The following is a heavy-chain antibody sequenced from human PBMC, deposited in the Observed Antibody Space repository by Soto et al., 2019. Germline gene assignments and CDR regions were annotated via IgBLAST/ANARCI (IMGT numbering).Heavy chain of an antibody. CDR3: VKGVRESYGMDV. Sequence: EVQLVESAGGLVQPGGSLRLSCSASGFTFSRNAMHWVRQAPGKGLEYVSAISSNGGSTYYADSVKGRFTISRDNSKNTLYLQMSSLRAEDTAVYYCVKGVRESYGMDVWGQGTTVTVSS. CDR1: GFTFSRNA. CDR2: ISSNGGST. J-gene: IGHJ6*02. V-gene: IGHV3-64D*06. D-gene: IGHD3-10*01.